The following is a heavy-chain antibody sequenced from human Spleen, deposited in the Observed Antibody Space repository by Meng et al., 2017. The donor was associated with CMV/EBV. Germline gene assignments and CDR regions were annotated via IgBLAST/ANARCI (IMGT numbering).Heavy chain of an antibody. CDR2: INPSGGST. CDR1: GYTFNTYG. Sequence: ASVKVSCKASGYTFNTYGITWVRQAPGQGLEWMGIINPSGGSTSSAQKFQGRVTMTRVTSTSTVYMELSSLRSEDTAVYYCARAGAALSDFAYWGQGTLVTVSS. J-gene: IGHJ4*02. CDR3: ARAGAALSDFAY. D-gene: IGHD6-6*01. V-gene: IGHV1-46*02.